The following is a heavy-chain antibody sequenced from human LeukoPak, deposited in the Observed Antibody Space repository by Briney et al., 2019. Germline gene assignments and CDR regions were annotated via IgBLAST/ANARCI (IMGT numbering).Heavy chain of an antibody. CDR1: GFTFSSYA. V-gene: IGHV3-23*01. J-gene: IGHJ4*02. D-gene: IGHD6-13*01. CDR2: FSGSGGST. CDR3: AKSFGPVIAAAGTGAD. Sequence: GGSLRLSCAASGFTFSSYAMSWVRQAPGKGLECISGFSGSGGSTYYADSVKGRFTISRDNSKNTLYLQMNSLRVEDTAVYYCAKSFGPVIAAAGTGADWSQGTLVTVSS.